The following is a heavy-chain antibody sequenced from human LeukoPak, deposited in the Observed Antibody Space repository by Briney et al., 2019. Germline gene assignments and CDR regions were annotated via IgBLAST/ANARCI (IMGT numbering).Heavy chain of an antibody. CDR3: ARPSGTIFGVVTPFDY. D-gene: IGHD3-3*01. V-gene: IGHV7-4-1*02. J-gene: IGHJ4*02. Sequence: ASVKVSCKASGYTFITYGINWVRQAPGQGLEWMGWINPNTGNPMYAQGFTGRFVFSLDTSVSTAYLQISSLKAEDTAVYYCARPSGTIFGVVTPFDYWGPGTLVIVSS. CDR1: GYTFITYG. CDR2: INPNTGNP.